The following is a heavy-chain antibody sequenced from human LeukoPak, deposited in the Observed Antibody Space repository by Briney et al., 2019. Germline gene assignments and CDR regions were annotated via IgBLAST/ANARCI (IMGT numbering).Heavy chain of an antibody. CDR3: ARQHYDFWSGYYRDY. Sequence: PSETLSLTCTVSGGSISSYYWSWIRQPPGKGLEWIGYIYYSGSTNYNPSLKSRVTISVDTSKNQFSLKLSSVTAADTAVYYCARQHYDFWSGYYRDYWGQGTLVTVSS. D-gene: IGHD3-3*01. V-gene: IGHV4-59*08. CDR2: IYYSGST. CDR1: GGSISSYY. J-gene: IGHJ4*02.